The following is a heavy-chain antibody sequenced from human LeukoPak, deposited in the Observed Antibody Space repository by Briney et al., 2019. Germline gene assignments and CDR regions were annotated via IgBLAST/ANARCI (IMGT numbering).Heavy chain of an antibody. CDR1: GGTFSSCA. J-gene: IGHJ4*02. CDR2: IIPIFGTA. D-gene: IGHD5-24*01. CDR3: ASAVEMATTADY. Sequence: SVKVSCKASGGTFSSCAISWVRQAPGQGLEWMGGIIPIFGTANYAQKFQGRVTITADESTSTAYMELSSLRSEDTAVYYCASAVEMATTADYWGQGTLVTVFS. V-gene: IGHV1-69*13.